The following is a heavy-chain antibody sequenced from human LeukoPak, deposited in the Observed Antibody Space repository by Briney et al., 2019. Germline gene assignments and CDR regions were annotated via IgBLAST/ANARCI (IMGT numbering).Heavy chain of an antibody. CDR1: GFAFSSYW. J-gene: IGHJ4*02. Sequence: GGSLRLSCAASGFAFSSYWMSWVRQAPGKGLEWVANIKQDGSEKYYVDSVKGRFTISRDNAKNSLYLQMNSLRAEDTAVYYCARETWELLPDYWGQGTLVTVSS. CDR2: IKQDGSEK. CDR3: ARETWELLPDY. V-gene: IGHV3-7*01. D-gene: IGHD1-26*01.